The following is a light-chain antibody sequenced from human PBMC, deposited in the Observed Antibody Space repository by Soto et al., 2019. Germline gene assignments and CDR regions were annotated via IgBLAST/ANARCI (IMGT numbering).Light chain of an antibody. V-gene: IGLV1-40*01. CDR2: GNS. CDR3: QSYDDNLSGSV. Sequence: QSALTQPPSVSGAPGQWVTFSCTGSSSNIGAGYDVHWYQQLPGSAPKLLIYGNSNLPSGVPDRFSGSKSGASASLASAGLQTEDEADYYCQSYDDNLSGSVFGGGTKLTVL. J-gene: IGLJ3*02. CDR1: SSNIGAGYD.